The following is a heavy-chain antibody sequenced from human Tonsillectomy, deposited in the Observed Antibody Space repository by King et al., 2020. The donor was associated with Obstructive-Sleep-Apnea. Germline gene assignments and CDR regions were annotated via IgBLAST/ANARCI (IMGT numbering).Heavy chain of an antibody. D-gene: IGHD5/OR15-5a*01. V-gene: IGHV3-15*01. CDR1: GFTFSDTW. CDR3: TTDAVSTIIGYYFDY. Sequence: QLVQSGGGLVKPGGSLRLSCAASGFTFSDTWMSWVRQAPGKGLEWVGRIKSKPDGGTTDYAAPVKGRFTISRDDSKNTLYLQMNSLKTEDTAVYYCTTDAVSTIIGYYFDYWGQGTLVTVSS. CDR2: IKSKPDGGTT. J-gene: IGHJ4*02.